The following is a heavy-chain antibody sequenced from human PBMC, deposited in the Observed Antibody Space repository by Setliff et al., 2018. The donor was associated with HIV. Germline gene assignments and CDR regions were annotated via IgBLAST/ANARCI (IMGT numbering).Heavy chain of an antibody. CDR3: ARDRGVVVVAATGDGVFDY. V-gene: IGHV1-18*04. J-gene: IGHJ4*02. CDR2: ISAYNGNT. Sequence: ASVKVSCKASEYTFTDYFIHWVRQAPGQGLEWMGWISAYNGNTNYAQKLQGRVTMTTDTSTSTAYMELRSLRSDDTAVYYCARDRGVVVVAATGDGVFDYWGQGTLVTVSS. D-gene: IGHD2-15*01. CDR1: EYTFTDYF.